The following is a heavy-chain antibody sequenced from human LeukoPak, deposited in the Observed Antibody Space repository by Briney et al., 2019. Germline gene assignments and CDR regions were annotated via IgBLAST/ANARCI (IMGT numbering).Heavy chain of an antibody. D-gene: IGHD6-13*01. V-gene: IGHV3-43*01. CDR3: AKGLQQLETCFDY. CDR1: GFTFDDYT. J-gene: IGHJ4*02. CDR2: INWDGGST. Sequence: GGSLRLSCAASGFTFDDYTMHWVRQGPGKGLERVSLINWDGGSTYYADSVKGRFTISRDNNKNSLYLQMNSLRTEDTALYYCAKGLQQLETCFDYWGQGTLVTVSS.